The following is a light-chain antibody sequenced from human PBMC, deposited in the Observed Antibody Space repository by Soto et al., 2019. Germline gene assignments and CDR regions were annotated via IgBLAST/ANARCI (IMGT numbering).Light chain of an antibody. CDR2: GAS. CDR1: QSVSSN. Sequence: EIAMTQSPATLSVSPGESVPLSCRASQSVSSNLAWYQQKHGQAPRLLIYGASTRVPGIPARFSGSGSGTELTLTISRLQPEDFETYYCQQLNSYPITFGQGTRLEIK. CDR3: QQLNSYPIT. V-gene: IGKV3-15*01. J-gene: IGKJ5*01.